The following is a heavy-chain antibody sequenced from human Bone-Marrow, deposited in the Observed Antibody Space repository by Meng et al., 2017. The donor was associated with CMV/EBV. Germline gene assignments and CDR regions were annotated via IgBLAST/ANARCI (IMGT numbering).Heavy chain of an antibody. J-gene: IGHJ5*02. CDR2: INSDGSST. CDR1: GFTFSSYW. V-gene: IGHV3-74*01. CDR3: AKDRAAAAGWFDP. D-gene: IGHD6-13*01. Sequence: GGSLRLSCAASGFTFSSYWMHWVRQAPGKGLVWVSRINSDGSSTSYADSVKGRFTISRDNAKNTLYLQMNSLRAEDTAVYYCAKDRAAAAGWFDPWGQGTLVTVSS.